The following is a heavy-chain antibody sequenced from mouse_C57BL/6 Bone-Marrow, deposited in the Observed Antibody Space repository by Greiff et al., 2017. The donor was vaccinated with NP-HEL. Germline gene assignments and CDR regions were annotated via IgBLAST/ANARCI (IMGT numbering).Heavy chain of an antibody. D-gene: IGHD1-1*01. J-gene: IGHJ1*03. CDR2: IRNKAHNHAT. CDR3: TRPSIYYYGSSYHWYFDV. CDR1: GFTFSDAW. Sequence: EVKVEESGGGLVQPGGSMKLSCAASGFTFSDAWMDWVRQSPEKGLEWVADIRNKAHNHATYYAESVKGRFTISRDDSKSSVYLQMNSLRAEDTGIYYCTRPSIYYYGSSYHWYFDVWGTGTTVTVSS. V-gene: IGHV6-6*01.